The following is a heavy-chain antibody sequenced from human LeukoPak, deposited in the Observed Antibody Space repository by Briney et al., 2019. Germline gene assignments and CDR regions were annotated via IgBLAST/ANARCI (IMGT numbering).Heavy chain of an antibody. V-gene: IGHV3-73*01. CDR3: TRDSGTYNWLDP. D-gene: IGHD1-26*01. CDR2: MEKELNGYAT. CDR1: GFTFSDS. Sequence: GGSLRLSCAASGFTFSDSLHWVRQASGKGLEWIGLMEKELNGYATAYAASVRGRFTISRDDSQNTAYLQMDSLKTEDTALYYCTRDSGTYNWLDPWGQGTLVTVSS. J-gene: IGHJ5*02.